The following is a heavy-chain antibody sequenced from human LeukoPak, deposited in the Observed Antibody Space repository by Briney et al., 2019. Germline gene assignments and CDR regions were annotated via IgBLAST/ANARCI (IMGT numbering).Heavy chain of an antibody. CDR1: GFTFSTYS. D-gene: IGHD2-15*01. Sequence: NAGGSLRLSCAASGFTFSTYSLNWVRQAPGKGLEWVSSISGSSSYIYYADSVKGRFTISRDNARNSLYLQMNSLRADDTAVYYCARDKQVYCSGGSCTGGGYWGQGTLVTVSS. CDR2: ISGSSSYI. V-gene: IGHV3-21*01. J-gene: IGHJ4*02. CDR3: ARDKQVYCSGGSCTGGGY.